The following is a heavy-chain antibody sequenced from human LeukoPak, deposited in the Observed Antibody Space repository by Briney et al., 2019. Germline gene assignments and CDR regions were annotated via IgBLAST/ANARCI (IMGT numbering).Heavy chain of an antibody. CDR3: ARDAGDKVAYYYDSSGYYRY. CDR1: GYSISSGYY. Sequence: SETLSLTCAVSGYSISSGYYWGWIRQPPGKGLEWIGSIYHSGSTYYNPSLKSRVTISVDTSKNQFSPKLSSVTAADTAVYYCARDAGDKVAYYYDSSGYYRYWGQGTLVTVSS. D-gene: IGHD3-22*01. V-gene: IGHV4-38-2*02. J-gene: IGHJ4*02. CDR2: IYHSGST.